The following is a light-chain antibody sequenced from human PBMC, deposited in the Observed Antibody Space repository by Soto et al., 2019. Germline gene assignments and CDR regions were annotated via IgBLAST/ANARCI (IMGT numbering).Light chain of an antibody. J-gene: IGLJ2*01. CDR3: SSYTSNRSPVV. CDR1: SSDIGGYNH. V-gene: IGLV2-14*03. Sequence: QSALTQPASVSGSPGQSITISCTGSSSDIGGYNHVSWYQKYPGKAPKLMLYAVSNRPSGVSDRFSGSKSGNTASLTISGLQADGEADYYCSSYTSNRSPVVFGGGTKLTVL. CDR2: AVS.